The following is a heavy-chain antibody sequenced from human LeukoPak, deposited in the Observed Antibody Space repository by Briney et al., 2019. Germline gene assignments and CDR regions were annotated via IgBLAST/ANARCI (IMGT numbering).Heavy chain of an antibody. CDR2: IYYSGST. J-gene: IGHJ5*02. CDR1: GGSISSSSYY. CDR3: ARGRRKGYCSGGSCYGQRYNWFDP. D-gene: IGHD2-15*01. Sequence: PSETLFLTCTVSGGSISSSSYYWGWIRQPPGKGLEWIGSIYYSGSTYYNPSLKSRVTISVDTSKNQFSLKLSSVTAADTAVYYCARGRRKGYCSGGSCYGQRYNWFDPWGQGTLVTVSS. V-gene: IGHV4-39*07.